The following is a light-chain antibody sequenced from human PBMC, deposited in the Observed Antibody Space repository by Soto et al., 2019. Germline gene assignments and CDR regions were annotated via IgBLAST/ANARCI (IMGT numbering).Light chain of an antibody. J-gene: IGLJ1*01. V-gene: IGLV2-14*01. CDR1: SSDVGGYNY. CDR3: SSYTSSSTYV. CDR2: EVS. Sequence: QSVLTQPASVSGSPGQSITISCTGTSSDVGGYNYVSWYQQHPGKAPKLMIYEVSNRPSGVSNRFSGSKSGNTASLTISGLQAEDEADYYCSSYTSSSTYVFGNGTKVIV.